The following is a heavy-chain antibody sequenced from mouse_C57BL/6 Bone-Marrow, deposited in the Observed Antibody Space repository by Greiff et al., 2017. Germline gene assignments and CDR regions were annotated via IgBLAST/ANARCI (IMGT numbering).Heavy chain of an antibody. V-gene: IGHV5-6*01. J-gene: IGHJ4*01. CDR2: ISSGGSYT. CDR3: ASPITTVYYYAMDY. Sequence: EVKVVESGGDLVKPGGSLKLSCAASGFTFSSYGMSWVRQTPDKRLECVATISSGGSYTYYPDSVKGRFTISRDNAKNTLYLQMSSLKSEDTAMYYCASPITTVYYYAMDYWGQGTSVTVSS. D-gene: IGHD1-1*01. CDR1: GFTFSSYG.